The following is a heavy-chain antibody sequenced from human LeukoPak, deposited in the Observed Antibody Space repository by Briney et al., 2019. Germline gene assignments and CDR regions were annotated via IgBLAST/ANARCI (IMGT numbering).Heavy chain of an antibody. J-gene: IGHJ5*02. CDR2: IYHSGST. V-gene: IGHV4-30-2*01. Sequence: SETLSLTCTVSGGSISSSSYYWSWIRQPPGKGLEWIGYIYHSGSTYYNPSLKSRVTISVDRSKNQFSLKLSSVTAADTAVYYCARASILGYCSSTSCQGWFDPWGQGTLVTVSS. CDR3: ARASILGYCSSTSCQGWFDP. D-gene: IGHD2-2*01. CDR1: GGSISSSSYY.